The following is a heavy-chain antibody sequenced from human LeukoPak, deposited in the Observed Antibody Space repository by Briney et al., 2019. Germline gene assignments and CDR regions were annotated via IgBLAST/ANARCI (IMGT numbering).Heavy chain of an antibody. V-gene: IGHV4-59*08. CDR2: IYYSGST. Sequence: SDTLSLTCTVSGGSISSYYWSWIRQPPGKGLEWIGYIYYSGSTNYNPSLKSRVTISVDTSKNQFSLKLSSVTAADTAVYYCARQSGYSYGPPYYYGMDVWGQGTTVTVSS. CDR1: GGSISSYY. D-gene: IGHD5-18*01. J-gene: IGHJ6*02. CDR3: ARQSGYSYGPPYYYGMDV.